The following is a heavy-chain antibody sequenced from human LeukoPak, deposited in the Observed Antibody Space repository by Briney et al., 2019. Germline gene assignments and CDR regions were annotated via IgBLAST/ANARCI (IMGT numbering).Heavy chain of an antibody. CDR3: ARGILWFGELLYIDY. CDR1: GGSISSYY. J-gene: IGHJ4*02. Sequence: PSETLSLTCTVSGGSISSYYWSWIRQPAGKGLEWIGRIYTSGSTNYNPSLKSRVTMSVDTSKNQFSLKLSSVTAADTAVYYCARGILWFGELLYIDYWGQGTLVTVSS. V-gene: IGHV4-4*07. D-gene: IGHD3-10*01. CDR2: IYTSGST.